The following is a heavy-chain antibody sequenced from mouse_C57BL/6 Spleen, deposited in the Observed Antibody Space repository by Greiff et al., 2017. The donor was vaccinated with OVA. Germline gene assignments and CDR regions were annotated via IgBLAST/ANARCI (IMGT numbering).Heavy chain of an antibody. CDR3: ASRYYYDYYDY. Sequence: EVQLQQSGPELVKPGASVKISCKASGYTFTDYYMNWVKQSHGKSLEWIGDINPNNGGTSYNQKFKGKATLTVDKSSSTAYMELRSLTSEDSAVDYCASRYYYDYYDYWGQGTTLTGSS. CDR2: INPNNGGT. CDR1: GYTFTDYY. J-gene: IGHJ2*01. D-gene: IGHD1-1*01. V-gene: IGHV1-26*01.